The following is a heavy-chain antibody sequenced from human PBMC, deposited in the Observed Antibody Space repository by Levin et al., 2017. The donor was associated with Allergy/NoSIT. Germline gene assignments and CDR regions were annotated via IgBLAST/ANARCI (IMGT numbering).Heavy chain of an antibody. Sequence: SETLSLTCTVSGGSISSYYWSWIRQPPGKGLEWIGYIYYSGSTNYNPSLKSRVTISVDTSKNQFSLKLSSVTAADTAVYYCARDIATVTIGWFDPWGQGTLVTVSS. CDR1: GGSISSYY. J-gene: IGHJ5*02. CDR3: ARDIATVTIGWFDP. V-gene: IGHV4-59*12. CDR2: IYYSGST. D-gene: IGHD4-17*01.